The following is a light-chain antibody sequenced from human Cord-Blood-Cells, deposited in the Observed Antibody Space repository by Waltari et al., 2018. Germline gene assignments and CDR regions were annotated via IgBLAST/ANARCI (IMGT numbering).Light chain of an antibody. J-gene: IGKJ1*01. Sequence: DIVMTQSPDPLAVSLGERATINCKSSQSVLYSSNNKNYLAWYQQKPGQPPKLLIYWASTREAGVPDRFSGSGCGTDFTLTISSLQAEDVAVYYCQQYYSTPWTFGQGTKVEIK. CDR3: QQYYSTPWT. V-gene: IGKV4-1*01. CDR2: WAS. CDR1: QSVLYSSNNKNY.